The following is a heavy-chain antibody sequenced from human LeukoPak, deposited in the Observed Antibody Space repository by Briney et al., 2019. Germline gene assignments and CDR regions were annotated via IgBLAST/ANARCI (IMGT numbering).Heavy chain of an antibody. CDR2: ISGPSQSI. V-gene: IGHV3-48*02. J-gene: IGHJ6*03. CDR1: GFTFSSYS. D-gene: IGHD3-10*01. Sequence: GGSLRLSCVASGFTFSSYSMNWFRQAPGKGLEWVSYISGPSQSIYYAESVKGRFTISRDNAKNSLYLQMNSLRDEDTAVYYGARGTRSASSGYYYYMDVWGKGTTVTVSS. CDR3: ARGTRSASSGYYYYMDV.